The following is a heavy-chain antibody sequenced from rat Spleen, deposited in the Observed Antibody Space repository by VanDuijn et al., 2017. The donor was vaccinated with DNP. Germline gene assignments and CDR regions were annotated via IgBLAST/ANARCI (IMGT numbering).Heavy chain of an antibody. D-gene: IGHD1-12*03. Sequence: EVQLVESGGGLVQPGRSLKLSCAASGFTFSNYGMHWIRQAPTKGLEWVATIIHDGSSIYYRDSVKGRFTISRDNAKSTLYLQMDSLRSEDTATYYCARLGRTLMVSISTGFDYWGQGVMVTVSS. V-gene: IGHV5-19*01. CDR1: GFTFSNYG. CDR2: IIHDGSSI. J-gene: IGHJ2*01. CDR3: ARLGRTLMVSISTGFDY.